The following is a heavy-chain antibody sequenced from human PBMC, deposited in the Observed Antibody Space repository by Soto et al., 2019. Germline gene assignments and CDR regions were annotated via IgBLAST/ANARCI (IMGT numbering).Heavy chain of an antibody. J-gene: IGHJ6*02. D-gene: IGHD1-26*01. CDR3: ARDGAWRGFDV. Sequence: TLSLTCTVSGDSISSGGYSWSWIRQPPGKGLEWVGYIDRSGSAYYNPSLQSRVTISVDRSSHQFSLSLTSVTAADTAFYYCARDGAWRGFDVWGQGTTVTVSS. CDR1: GDSISSGGYS. CDR2: IDRSGSA. V-gene: IGHV4-30-2*01.